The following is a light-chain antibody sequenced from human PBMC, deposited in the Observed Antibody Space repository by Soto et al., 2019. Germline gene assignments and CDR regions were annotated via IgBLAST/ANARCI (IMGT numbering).Light chain of an antibody. CDR3: SSYTSSSNVYV. V-gene: IGLV2-14*01. Sequence: QSALTQPASVSRSPGQSITISCTGTSSDVGGYNYVSWYQQHPGKAPKLMIYDVSNRPSGVSNRFSGSKSGNTASLTISGLQAEDEADYYCSSYTSSSNVYVFGTGTKVTVL. CDR1: SSDVGGYNY. CDR2: DVS. J-gene: IGLJ1*01.